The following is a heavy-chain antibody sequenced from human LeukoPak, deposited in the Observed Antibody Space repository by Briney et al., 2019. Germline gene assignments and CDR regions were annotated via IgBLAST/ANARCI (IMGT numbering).Heavy chain of an antibody. D-gene: IGHD3-16*01. CDR1: GGSISSYY. Sequence: SETLSLTCTVSGGSISSYYWSWIRQPAGKGLEWIGRIYTGGSTNYNPSLKSRVTVSLDTSKNQFSLELNSVTAADTAVYYCARGLLVWGNNAFDIWGQGTMVTVAS. CDR2: IYTGGST. CDR3: ARGLLVWGNNAFDI. J-gene: IGHJ3*02. V-gene: IGHV4-4*07.